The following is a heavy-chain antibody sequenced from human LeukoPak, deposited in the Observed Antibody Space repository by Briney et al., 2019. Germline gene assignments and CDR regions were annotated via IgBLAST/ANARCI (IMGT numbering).Heavy chain of an antibody. CDR1: GYTXTGYY. V-gene: IGHV1-2*02. Sequence: ASVKVSCKASGYTXTGYYMHWVRQAPGQGLEWMGWINPNSGDTKYAQNFQGRVTMTRDTSISTAYMELSRQRSDDTAVYYCATQRGSYLWGTDFDYWGQGTLVTVSS. D-gene: IGHD3-16*01. J-gene: IGHJ4*02. CDR3: ATQRGSYLWGTDFDY. CDR2: INPNSGDT.